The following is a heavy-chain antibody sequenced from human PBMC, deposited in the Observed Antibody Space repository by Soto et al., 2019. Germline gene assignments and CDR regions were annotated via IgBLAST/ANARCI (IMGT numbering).Heavy chain of an antibody. V-gene: IGHV3-23*01. CDR3: AKTVFGYFWEGDS. J-gene: IGHJ4*02. Sequence: EVHLSESGGGLVQPGGSLRLSCAASGFTFSSYAISWVRQAPGKGLEWVSGIGGSGDNTFYADSVRGRFTISRDNSRNTLYLQMDSLRAEDTALYYCAKTVFGYFWEGDSWGRGTLVSVSS. CDR1: GFTFSSYA. D-gene: IGHD2-21*01. CDR2: IGGSGDNT.